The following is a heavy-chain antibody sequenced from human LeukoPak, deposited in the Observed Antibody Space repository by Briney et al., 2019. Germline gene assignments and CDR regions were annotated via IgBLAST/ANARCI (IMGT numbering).Heavy chain of an antibody. CDR1: GGSTSGYF. D-gene: IGHD3-22*01. V-gene: IGHV4-59*01. CDR3: ARWTPYDDTGYYRFDS. J-gene: IGHJ4*02. CDR2: SYYRGPT. Sequence: SETLSLTCTATGGSTSGYFGSWIRQPPGKGLDLLGYSYYRGPTNYNPSRRSRVIISVDTSKNQFSLKVRSVTTADTAVYYCARWTPYDDTGYYRFDSWGQGTLVTVSS.